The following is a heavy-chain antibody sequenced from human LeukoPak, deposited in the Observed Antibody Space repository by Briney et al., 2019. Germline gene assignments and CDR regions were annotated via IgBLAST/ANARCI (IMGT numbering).Heavy chain of an antibody. CDR3: ARGRKYYDSSGYYFDY. V-gene: IGHV4-34*01. CDR1: GGSFSGYY. Sequence: SETLSLTCAVYGGSFSGYYWSWIRQPPGKGLEWIGEINHSGSTNYNPSLESRVTISVDTSKNQFSLKLSSVTAADTAVYYCARGRKYYDSSGYYFDYWGQGTLVTVSS. J-gene: IGHJ4*02. CDR2: INHSGST. D-gene: IGHD3-22*01.